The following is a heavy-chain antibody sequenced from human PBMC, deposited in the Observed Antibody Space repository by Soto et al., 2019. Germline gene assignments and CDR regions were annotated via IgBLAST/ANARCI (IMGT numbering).Heavy chain of an antibody. V-gene: IGHV1-18*01. CDR1: GYTFTSYG. CDR3: ARDRTYYDILTGYRELGH. CDR2: ISAYNGNT. Sequence: GASVKVSCKASGYTFTSYGISWVRQAPGQGLEWMGWISAYNGNTNYAQKLQGRVTMTTDTSTSTAYMELRSLRSDDTAVYYCARDRTYYDILTGYRELGHWGQGTLVTVP. J-gene: IGHJ4*02. D-gene: IGHD3-9*01.